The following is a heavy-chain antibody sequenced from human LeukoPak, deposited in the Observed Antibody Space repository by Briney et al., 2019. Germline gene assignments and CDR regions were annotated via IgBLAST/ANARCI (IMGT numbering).Heavy chain of an antibody. J-gene: IGHJ3*02. CDR2: IIPNSGGT. V-gene: IGHV1-2*02. Sequence: ASVKVSCKASGYTFTGYYMHWVRLVPGQGLEWMGWIIPNSGGTKYGQKFQGRVTMTRDTSIRTAYMELSNLESDDTAVYYCARDKWEPRYAFDIWGQGTMVTVSS. CDR3: ARDKWEPRYAFDI. CDR1: GYTFTGYY. D-gene: IGHD1-26*01.